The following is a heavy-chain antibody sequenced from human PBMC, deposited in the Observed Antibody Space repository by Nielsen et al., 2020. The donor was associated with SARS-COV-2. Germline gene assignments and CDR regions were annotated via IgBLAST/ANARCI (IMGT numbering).Heavy chain of an antibody. D-gene: IGHD3-10*01. CDR3: ANLGTMVRGVMRWFDP. J-gene: IGHJ5*02. V-gene: IGHV3-23*01. CDR1: GFAVSNNY. Sequence: GGSLRLSCAASGFAVSNNYMSWVRQAPGKGLEWVSAISGSGGSTYYADSVKGRFTISRDNSKNTLYLQMNSLRAEDTAVYYCANLGTMVRGVMRWFDPWGQGTLVTVSS. CDR2: ISGSGGST.